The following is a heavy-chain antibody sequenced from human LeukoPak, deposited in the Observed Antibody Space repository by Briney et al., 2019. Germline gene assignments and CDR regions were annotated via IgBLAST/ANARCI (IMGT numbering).Heavy chain of an antibody. CDR2: INWNGGST. Sequence: GGSLRLSCAASGFTFDDYGMSWVRQAPGKGLEWVSGINWNGGSTGYADSVKGRFTISRDNAKNSLYLQMNSLRAEDTALYYCAKATKYSSSWSTMDVWGKGTTVTISS. CDR3: AKATKYSSSWSTMDV. V-gene: IGHV3-20*04. CDR1: GFTFDDYG. J-gene: IGHJ6*04. D-gene: IGHD6-13*01.